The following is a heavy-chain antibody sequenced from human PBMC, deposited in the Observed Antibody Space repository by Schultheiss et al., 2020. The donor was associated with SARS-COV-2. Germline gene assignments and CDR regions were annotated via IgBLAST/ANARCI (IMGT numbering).Heavy chain of an antibody. J-gene: IGHJ4*02. Sequence: GGSLRLSCAASGFTFSSYAMHWVRQAPGKGLEWVSAISGSGGSTYYADSVKGRFTISRDNSKNSLYLQMNSLRAEDMALYYCAKDSSPVYYSSSWYSPGYWGQGTLVTVSS. D-gene: IGHD6-13*01. CDR2: ISGSGGST. CDR3: AKDSSPVYYSSSWYSPGY. V-gene: IGHV3-23*01. CDR1: GFTFSSYA.